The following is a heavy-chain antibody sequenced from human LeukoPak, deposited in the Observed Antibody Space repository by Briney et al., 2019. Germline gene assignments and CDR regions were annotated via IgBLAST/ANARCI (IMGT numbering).Heavy chain of an antibody. CDR2: ISSGSINK. CDR3: AKVFGSGSPYFFDY. V-gene: IGHV3-48*01. D-gene: IGHD3-10*01. CDR1: GFTFSSYS. Sequence: GGSLRLSCAASGFTFSSYSMNWVRQAPGKGLEWLSYISSGSINKYYADSVKGRFTISRDNSKNTLYLQMNSLRADDTAIFYCAKVFGSGSPYFFDYWGQGALVTVSS. J-gene: IGHJ4*02.